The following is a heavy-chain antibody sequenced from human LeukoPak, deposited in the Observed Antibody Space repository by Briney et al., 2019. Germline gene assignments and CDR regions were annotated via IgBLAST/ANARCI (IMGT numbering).Heavy chain of an antibody. D-gene: IGHD3-22*01. Sequence: SGGSLRLSCAVSGITLSNYAMSWVRQAPGKGLEWVAGISGSGGGTPCADSVKGRFTISRDNPKNTLYLQMNNLRAGDTAVYFCAKRGVVIRVILVGFHKEAYYFDSWGQGALVTVSS. CDR3: AKRGVVIRVILVGFHKEAYYFDS. CDR1: GITLSNYA. V-gene: IGHV3-23*01. J-gene: IGHJ4*02. CDR2: ISGSGGGT.